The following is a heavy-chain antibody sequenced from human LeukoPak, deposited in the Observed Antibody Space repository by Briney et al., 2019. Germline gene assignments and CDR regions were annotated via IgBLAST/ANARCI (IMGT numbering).Heavy chain of an antibody. D-gene: IGHD3-16*01. CDR2: INPSGGST. V-gene: IGHV1-46*01. Sequence: VASVKVSCKASGYTFTSYYMHWVRQAPGQGLEWMGIINPSGGSTSYAQKFQGRVTMTRDMSTSTVYMELSRLRSDDTAVYYCARDRGGFIAPNYWGQGTLVTVSS. J-gene: IGHJ4*02. CDR1: GYTFTSYY. CDR3: ARDRGGFIAPNY.